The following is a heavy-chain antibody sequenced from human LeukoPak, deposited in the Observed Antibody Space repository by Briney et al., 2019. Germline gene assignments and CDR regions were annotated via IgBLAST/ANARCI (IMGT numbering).Heavy chain of an antibody. CDR3: ASLHSSGWYDGEWPFDY. Sequence: GGSLRLSCAASGFTFSSYSMNWVRQAPGKGLEWVSYISSSSSTIYYADSVKGRFTISRDNAKNSLYLQMNSLRAEDTAVYYCASLHSSGWYDGEWPFDYWGQGTLVTVSS. V-gene: IGHV3-48*04. J-gene: IGHJ4*02. CDR1: GFTFSSYS. CDR2: ISSSSSTI. D-gene: IGHD6-19*01.